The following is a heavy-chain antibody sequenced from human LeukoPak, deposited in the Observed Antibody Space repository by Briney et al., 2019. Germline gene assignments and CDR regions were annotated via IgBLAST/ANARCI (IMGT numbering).Heavy chain of an antibody. Sequence: ASVKVSCKASGYTFTDYYIHWVRQAPGQGLEWMGWLNPNSGDTNYTQKFQGRLTMTRDTSISTAYMELNRLRSDDTAVYYCARVEYYDFWSGYYHRFDPWGQGTLVTVSS. CDR1: GYTFTDYY. D-gene: IGHD3-3*01. J-gene: IGHJ5*02. CDR2: LNPNSGDT. V-gene: IGHV1-2*02. CDR3: ARVEYYDFWSGYYHRFDP.